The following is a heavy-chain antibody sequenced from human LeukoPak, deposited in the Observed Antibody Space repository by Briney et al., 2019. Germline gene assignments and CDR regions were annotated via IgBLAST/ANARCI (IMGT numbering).Heavy chain of an antibody. CDR1: GVSINTCCYY. Sequence: PSETLSLTCDVSGVSINTCCYYWTWIRQPPGKGLEWIGYKYYSGSTRYNSSLRSRLTVSLDSSKNQFSLRLTSVTAADTAVYYCARGRSYGFDFDSWGPGTLVIVSS. V-gene: IGHV4-61*01. D-gene: IGHD5-18*01. J-gene: IGHJ4*02. CDR2: KYYSGST. CDR3: ARGRSYGFDFDS.